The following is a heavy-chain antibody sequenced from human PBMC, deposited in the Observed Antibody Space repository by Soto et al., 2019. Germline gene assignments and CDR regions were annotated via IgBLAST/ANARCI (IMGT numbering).Heavy chain of an antibody. J-gene: IGHJ4*02. Sequence: EVQLLESGGKLVQPGGSLTLSCAASGFTFSTYAMAWVRQAPGKGLEWVSGVSASGLNTDYADPVKGRFYISRDNSKNPVSLHMNSLRADDTALYHWAKDRARMTSGYFFDSWGQGTPVTVSS. CDR3: AKDRARMTSGYFFDS. CDR1: GFTFSTYA. CDR2: VSASGLNT. D-gene: IGHD2-15*01. V-gene: IGHV3-23*01.